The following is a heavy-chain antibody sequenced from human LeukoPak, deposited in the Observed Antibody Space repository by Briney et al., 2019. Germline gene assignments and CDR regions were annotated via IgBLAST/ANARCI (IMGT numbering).Heavy chain of an antibody. J-gene: IGHJ4*02. D-gene: IGHD3-22*01. V-gene: IGHV5-51*01. CDR1: GYSFTSYW. Sequence: KDGESLKISCKGSGYSFTSYWIGWVRQMPGKGLEWMGIIYHDDSDTRYSPSFQGQVTISADRSINTTYLQWSSLKASDTAMYYCARLYYDASGYPDYWGQGALVTVSS. CDR3: ARLYYDASGYPDY. CDR2: IYHDDSDT.